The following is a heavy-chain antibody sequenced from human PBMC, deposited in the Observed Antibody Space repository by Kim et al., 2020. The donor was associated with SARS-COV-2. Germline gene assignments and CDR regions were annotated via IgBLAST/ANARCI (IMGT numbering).Heavy chain of an antibody. CDR1: GYSFTSYW. CDR2: IYPGDSDT. J-gene: IGHJ6*02. V-gene: IGHV5-51*01. D-gene: IGHD5-18*01. Sequence: GESLKISCKGSGYSFTSYWIGWVRQMPGKGLEWMGIIYPGDSDTRYSPSFQGQVTISADKSISTAYLQWSSLKASDTALYYCARHRYSYGFTGCYGMDVWGQGTTVTVSS. CDR3: ARHRYSYGFTGCYGMDV.